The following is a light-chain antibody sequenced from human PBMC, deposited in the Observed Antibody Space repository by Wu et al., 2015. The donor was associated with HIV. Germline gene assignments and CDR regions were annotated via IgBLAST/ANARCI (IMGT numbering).Light chain of an antibody. CDR3: QQSYSTPPT. CDR1: QSISSW. Sequence: DIQMTQSPSTLSASVGDRVTITCRASQSISSWLAWYQQKPGKAPKLLIYKASNLESGVPSRFSGSESGTEFTLTISNLQPDDFATYYCQQSYSTPPTFGQGTKVEIK. CDR2: KAS. V-gene: IGKV1-5*03. J-gene: IGKJ1*01.